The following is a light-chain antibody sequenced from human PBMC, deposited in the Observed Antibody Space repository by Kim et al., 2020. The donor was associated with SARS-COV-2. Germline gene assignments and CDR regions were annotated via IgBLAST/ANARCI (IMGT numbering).Light chain of an antibody. CDR2: RNN. J-gene: IGLJ2*01. V-gene: IGLV1-47*01. Sequence: ELTQPPSASGTPGQSVPISCSGSRSNIGSNYVYWYQPLPGTAPKLLIYRNNQRPSGVPDRFSGSKSGTSASLAISGLRSEDEADYYCAAWDDSLSGVVFGGGTLLTVL. CDR3: AAWDDSLSGVV. CDR1: RSNIGSNY.